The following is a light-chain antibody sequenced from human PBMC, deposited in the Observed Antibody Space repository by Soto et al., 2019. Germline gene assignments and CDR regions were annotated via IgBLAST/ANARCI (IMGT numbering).Light chain of an antibody. CDR2: EDI. Sequence: QSALTQPPSVSGSPGQSITISCTGTSSDVGGYNYVSWYQQHPGKAPKLMIYEDIERPSGVSNRFSGSKSGNTASLTISGLQTEVEADYYCCSYAGSTSDVFGRGTKLTVL. CDR1: SSDVGGYNY. J-gene: IGLJ2*01. V-gene: IGLV2-23*01. CDR3: CSYAGSTSDV.